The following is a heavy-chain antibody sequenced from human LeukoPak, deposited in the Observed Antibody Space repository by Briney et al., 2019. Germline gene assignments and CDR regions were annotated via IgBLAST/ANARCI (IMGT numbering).Heavy chain of an antibody. J-gene: IGHJ5*02. D-gene: IGHD1-1*01. CDR2: INAGNGNT. V-gene: IGHV1-3*01. CDR3: ARGTGTFVRDWFDP. Sequence: ASVKVSCKASGYTFTSCAMHWVRQAPGQRLEWMRWINAGNGNTKYSQKFQGRVTFIRDTSASTVYVELSSLTSEDTAVYYCARGTGTFVRDWFDPWGQGTLVTVSS. CDR1: GYTFTSCA.